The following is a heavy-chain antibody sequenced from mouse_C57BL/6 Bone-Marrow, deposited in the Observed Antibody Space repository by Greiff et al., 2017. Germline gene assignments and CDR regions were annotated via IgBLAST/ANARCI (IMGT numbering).Heavy chain of an antibody. CDR2: INPSTGGT. J-gene: IGHJ2*01. CDR3: ARDLYDYCDY. Sequence: EVKLQQSGPELVKPGASVKISCKASGYSFTGYYMNWVKQSPEKSLEWIGEINPSTGGTTYNQKFKAKATLTVDKSSSTAYMQLKSLTSEDSAVYYCARDLYDYCDYWGQGTTLTVSS. D-gene: IGHD2-14*01. V-gene: IGHV1-42*01. CDR1: GYSFTGYY.